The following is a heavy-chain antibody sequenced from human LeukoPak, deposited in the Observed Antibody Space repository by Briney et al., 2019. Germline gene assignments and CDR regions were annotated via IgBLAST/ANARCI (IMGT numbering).Heavy chain of an antibody. CDR3: AKDRSGTYYFDY. V-gene: IGHV3-74*01. J-gene: IGHJ4*02. D-gene: IGHD1-26*01. CDR2: INRDGSST. CDR1: GFTFSSYW. Sequence: GGSLRLSCAASGFTFSSYWMHWVRQAPGKGLVWLSRINRDGSSTTYADSVKGRFTISRDNAKNTLYLQMNSLRAEDTAVYYCAKDRSGTYYFDYWGQGTLVTVSS.